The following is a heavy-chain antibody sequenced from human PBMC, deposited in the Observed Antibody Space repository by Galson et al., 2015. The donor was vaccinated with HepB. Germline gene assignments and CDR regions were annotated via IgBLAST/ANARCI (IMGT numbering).Heavy chain of an antibody. J-gene: IGHJ4*02. Sequence: SETLSLTCAVYGGSFSGYYWSWIRQPPGKGLEWIGEINHSGSTNYNPSLKSRVTISVDTSKNRFSLKLSSVTAADTAVYYCARGIQSNRYSGYDDDYWGQGTLVTVSS. CDR1: GGSFSGYY. CDR3: ARGIQSNRYSGYDDDY. CDR2: INHSGST. D-gene: IGHD5-12*01. V-gene: IGHV4-34*01.